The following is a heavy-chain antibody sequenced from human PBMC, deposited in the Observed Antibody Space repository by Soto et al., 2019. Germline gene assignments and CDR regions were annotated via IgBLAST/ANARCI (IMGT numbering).Heavy chain of an antibody. D-gene: IGHD4-17*01. Sequence: QVQLQESGPGLVKPSDTLSLTCAVSGYSITSGNWWGWIRQPPGKGLEWVGYISSSGTTYYNPSLKSRVPMSVDTSKNQFSLKLSYVTAVDTAVYYCARTYGDYGSVDPWGQGTLVTVSS. CDR3: ARTYGDYGSVDP. CDR2: ISSSGTT. J-gene: IGHJ5*02. V-gene: IGHV4-28*01. CDR1: GYSITSGNW.